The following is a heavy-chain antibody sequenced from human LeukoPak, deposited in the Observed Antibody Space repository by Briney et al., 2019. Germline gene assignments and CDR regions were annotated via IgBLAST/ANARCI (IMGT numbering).Heavy chain of an antibody. CDR3: ATRKPEVSGYDWRGYLDYYYYYMDV. V-gene: IGHV1-69*13. D-gene: IGHD5-12*01. CDR1: GYTFTGYY. Sequence: ASVKVSCKASGYTFTGYYMHWVRQAPGQGLEWMGGIIPIFGTANYAQKFQGRVTITADESTSTAYMELSSLRSEDTAVYYCATRKPEVSGYDWRGYLDYYYYYMDVWGKGTTVTVSS. CDR2: IIPIFGTA. J-gene: IGHJ6*03.